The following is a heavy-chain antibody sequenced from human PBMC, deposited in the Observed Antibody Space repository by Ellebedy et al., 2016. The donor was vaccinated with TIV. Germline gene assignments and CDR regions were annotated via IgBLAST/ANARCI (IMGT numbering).Heavy chain of an antibody. CDR3: ARAPSVDPHMDV. V-gene: IGHV1-46*01. CDR2: INLTAGST. D-gene: IGHD6-19*01. J-gene: IGHJ6*02. Sequence: AASVKVSCKASGYTFTSYYMHWVRQAPGQGLEWMGIINLTAGSTSSAQKFQGRVTMTSDTSTRTVYMELSSLRSEDTAVYYCARAPSVDPHMDVWGQGTTVTVSS. CDR1: GYTFTSYY.